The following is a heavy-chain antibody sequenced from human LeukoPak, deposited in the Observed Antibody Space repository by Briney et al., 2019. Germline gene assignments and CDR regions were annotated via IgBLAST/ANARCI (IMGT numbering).Heavy chain of an antibody. CDR2: INPNTGDR. J-gene: IGHJ4*02. CDR1: GYTFTNYH. D-gene: IGHD4-17*01. CDR3: ARTTSLTASGYDY. V-gene: IGHV1-8*03. Sequence: GASLKVSCKASGYTFTNYHINWVRQAPGQGLEWMGWINPNTGDRGYAQKFQGRVSITSDTSISTAYMELGSPRSEDTAVCFCARTTSLTASGYDYWGQGTLVTVSS.